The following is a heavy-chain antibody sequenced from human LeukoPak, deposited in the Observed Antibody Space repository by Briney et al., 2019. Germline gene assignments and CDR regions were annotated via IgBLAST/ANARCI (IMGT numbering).Heavy chain of an antibody. V-gene: IGHV1-2*02. CDR2: INTDSGGT. CDR1: GYSFSDYY. J-gene: IGHJ5*02. CDR3: TREARAGNWFDP. D-gene: IGHD5-12*01. Sequence: GASVKVSCKASGYSFSDYYIHWLRQAPGQGLEWMGWINTDSGGTNYAQSFQGRVTMTRDTSITTVYMELSRLRSDDTAVFYCTREARAGNWFDPWGQGTPVIVSS.